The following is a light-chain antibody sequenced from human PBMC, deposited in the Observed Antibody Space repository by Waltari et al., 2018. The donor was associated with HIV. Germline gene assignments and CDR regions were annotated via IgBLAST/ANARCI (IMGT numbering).Light chain of an antibody. J-gene: IGLJ2*01. CDR1: SSDVGGYNY. CDR3: CSYAGSYTYVV. V-gene: IGLV2-11*01. Sequence: QSALTQPRSVSGSPGQSVTISCTGTSSDVGGYNYVSWYHQHPGKAPKLMIYDVSKRPSGVPDRFSGSNSGNPASLTSSWLQAEDEADYYCCSYAGSYTYVVFGGGTKLTVL. CDR2: DVS.